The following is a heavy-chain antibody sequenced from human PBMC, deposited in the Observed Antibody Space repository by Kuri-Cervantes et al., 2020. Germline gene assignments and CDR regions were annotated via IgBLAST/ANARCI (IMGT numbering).Heavy chain of an antibody. Sequence: GGSLRLSCAASGFTFSSYAMSWVRQAPGKGLEWVSAISGSGGSTYYADSVKGRFTISRDNSKNTLYLQMNSLRAEDTAVYYCASSYDYIWGSYHIGAFDIWGQGTMVTVSS. J-gene: IGHJ3*02. CDR2: ISGSGGST. D-gene: IGHD3-16*02. CDR3: ASSYDYIWGSYHIGAFDI. CDR1: GFTFSSYA. V-gene: IGHV3-23*01.